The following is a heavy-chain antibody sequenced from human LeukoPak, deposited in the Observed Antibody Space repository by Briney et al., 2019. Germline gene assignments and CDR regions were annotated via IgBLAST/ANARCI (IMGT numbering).Heavy chain of an antibody. CDR1: GFTFSSHG. D-gene: IGHD2-8*01. CDR3: AKDGLGYCTNGVCSAPYYYYYYGMDV. Sequence: GGSLRLSCAASGFTFSSHGMHWVRKAPGKGLEGVAVISYDGSNKYYADSGKGRFTISRDNSKNTLYLQMNSLRAEDTAVYYCAKDGLGYCTNGVCSAPYYYYYYGMDVWGQGTTVTVSS. J-gene: IGHJ6*02. V-gene: IGHV3-30*18. CDR2: ISYDGSNK.